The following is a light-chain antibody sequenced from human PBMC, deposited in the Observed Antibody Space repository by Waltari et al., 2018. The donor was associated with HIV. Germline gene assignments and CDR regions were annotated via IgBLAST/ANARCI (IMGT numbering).Light chain of an antibody. CDR1: SSNIGSNY. CDR2: RNN. CDR3: AAWDNSLSAPV. Sequence: QSVLTQPPSASGTPGQRVTISCSGSSSNIGSNYVYWYQQLPGTAPTLLIYRNNQRPSGVPDRFSGSKSGTSASLAISGLRSEDEADYYCAAWDNSLSAPVFGGGTKLTVL. J-gene: IGLJ3*02. V-gene: IGLV1-47*01.